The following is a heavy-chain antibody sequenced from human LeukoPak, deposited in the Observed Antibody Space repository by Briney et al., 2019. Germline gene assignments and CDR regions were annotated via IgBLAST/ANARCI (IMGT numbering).Heavy chain of an antibody. CDR1: GGSFSGYY. J-gene: IGHJ3*01. CDR3: AREPDYQDAFDL. CDR2: INHSGST. Sequence: SETLSLTCAVYGGSFSGYYWSWIRQPPGKGLEWIGEINHSGSTNYNPSLKSRVTISVDTSKNQFSLKLSSVTAADTAVYYCAREPDYQDAFDLWGQGTMVPVSS. V-gene: IGHV4-34*01. D-gene: IGHD4-11*01.